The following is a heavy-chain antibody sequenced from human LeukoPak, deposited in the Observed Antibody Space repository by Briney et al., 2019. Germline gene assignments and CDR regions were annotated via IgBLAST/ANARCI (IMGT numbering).Heavy chain of an antibody. CDR2: MNPNSGNT. J-gene: IGHJ4*02. Sequence: ASVKVSCKASGYTFTSYDINWVRQATGQGLEWMGWMNPNSGNTGYAQKFQGRVIMARNTSISTAYMELSSLRSEDTAVYYCARGFGRYCSGGSCTDYWGQGTLVTVSS. D-gene: IGHD2-15*01. CDR1: GYTFTSYD. V-gene: IGHV1-8*01. CDR3: ARGFGRYCSGGSCTDY.